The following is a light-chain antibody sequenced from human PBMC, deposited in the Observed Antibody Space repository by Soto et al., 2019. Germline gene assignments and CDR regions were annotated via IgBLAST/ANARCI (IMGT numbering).Light chain of an antibody. Sequence: DIQMTQSPSILSASVGDRVTITCRASQSIRSWLAWYQQKPGKAPKLLIYDAYSLESGVPSRFSGRRSGTEFTLTIAGLQPEDIATYYCQQYANPSLTFGGGTKVDIK. CDR1: QSIRSW. CDR2: DAY. V-gene: IGKV1-5*01. J-gene: IGKJ4*01. CDR3: QQYANPSLT.